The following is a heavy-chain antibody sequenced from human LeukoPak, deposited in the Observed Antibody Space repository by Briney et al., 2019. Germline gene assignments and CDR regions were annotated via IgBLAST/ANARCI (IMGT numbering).Heavy chain of an antibody. CDR3: ARVYSSGWYGGSYYYYMDV. J-gene: IGHJ6*03. CDR1: GFTFSSYW. V-gene: IGHV3-7*01. D-gene: IGHD6-19*01. CDR2: IKQDGSEK. Sequence: PGGSLRLSCAASGFTFSSYWMSWVRQAPGKGLEWVANIKQDGSEKYYVDSVKGRFTISRDNAKNSLYLQMNSLRAEDTAVYYCARVYSSGWYGGSYYYYMDVWAKGPRSPSP.